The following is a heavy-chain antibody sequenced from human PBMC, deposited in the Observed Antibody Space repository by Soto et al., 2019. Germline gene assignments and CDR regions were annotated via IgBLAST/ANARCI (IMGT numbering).Heavy chain of an antibody. D-gene: IGHD6-13*01. CDR2: ILPMLDIT. V-gene: IGHV1-69*02. Sequence: SVKVSCKASGGTFSTYTIIWVRQAPGQGLEWMGRILPMLDITNSAQRFQGRVTITADKSTSTAYLELSSLRSEDTAVYYCTLGSWSAETFDIWSRGTMVTVS. CDR3: TLGSWSAETFDI. J-gene: IGHJ3*02. CDR1: GGTFSTYT.